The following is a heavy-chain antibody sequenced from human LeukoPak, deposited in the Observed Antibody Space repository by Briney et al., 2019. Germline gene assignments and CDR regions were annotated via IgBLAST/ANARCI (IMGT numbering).Heavy chain of an antibody. CDR1: GGSISSGGYY. CDR3: ARGKDSSGYYSDDY. Sequence: PSETLSLTCTVSGGSISSGGYYWNWIRQHPGKGLEWIGYIYYSGNIYYNPSLKSRVTISVDTSKNQFSLKLSSVTAADTAVYYCARGKDSSGYYSDDYWGQGTLVTVSS. CDR2: IYYSGNI. J-gene: IGHJ4*02. D-gene: IGHD3-22*01. V-gene: IGHV4-31*03.